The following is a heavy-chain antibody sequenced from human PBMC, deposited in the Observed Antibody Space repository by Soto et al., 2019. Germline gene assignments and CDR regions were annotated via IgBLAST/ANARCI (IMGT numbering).Heavy chain of an antibody. D-gene: IGHD2-2*01. CDR3: ASGTLGYCISTSCQEGMDV. CDR1: GFTFSSYS. J-gene: IGHJ6*02. V-gene: IGHV3-21*01. CDR2: ISSSSSYI. Sequence: EVQLVESGGGLVKPGGSLRLSCAASGFTFSSYSMNWVRQAPGKGLEWVSSISSSSSYIYYADSVKGRFTISRDNAKNSLYLQMNSLRAEDTAVYYCASGTLGYCISTSCQEGMDVWGQGTTVTVSS.